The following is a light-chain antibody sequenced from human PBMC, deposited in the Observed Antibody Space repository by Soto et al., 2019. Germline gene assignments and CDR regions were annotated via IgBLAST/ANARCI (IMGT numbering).Light chain of an antibody. CDR2: GAS. CDR1: QSVSSN. Sequence: EIVMTQSPATLSVSPGERATLSCRASQSVSSNLAWYQQKPGQAPRLLIYGASTRATGISARFSGSGSGTEFTLTISSLQSEDFAAYYCQQYNNWPPTFGQGTKLEIK. V-gene: IGKV3-15*01. J-gene: IGKJ2*01. CDR3: QQYNNWPPT.